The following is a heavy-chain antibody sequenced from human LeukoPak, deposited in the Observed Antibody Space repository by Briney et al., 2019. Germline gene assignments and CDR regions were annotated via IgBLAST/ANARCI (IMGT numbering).Heavy chain of an antibody. CDR2: VYPGDSDT. CDR1: GYSFSSYW. V-gene: IGHV5-51*01. D-gene: IGHD6-19*01. CDR3: ARLAVAGYYYYYGMDV. J-gene: IGHJ6*02. Sequence: GESLKISCKTSGYSFSSYWIGWVRQMPGKGLEWVGIVYPGDSDTRYSPSFQGQVTISADKSISTAYLQWSSLKASDTAMYYCARLAVAGYYYYYGMDVWGQGTTVTVSS.